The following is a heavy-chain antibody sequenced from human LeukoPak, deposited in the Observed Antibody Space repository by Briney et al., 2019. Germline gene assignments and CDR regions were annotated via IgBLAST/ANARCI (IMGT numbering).Heavy chain of an antibody. V-gene: IGHV4-4*07. D-gene: IGHD6-19*01. CDR3: ARYIAVAGTPRDWYFDL. CDR1: GGSISSYY. J-gene: IGHJ2*01. Sequence: SETLSLTCTVSGGSISSYYWSWIRQPAGKGLEWIGRIHTSGSTNYNPSLKSRVTMSVDTSKNQFSLKLSSVTAADTAVYYCARYIAVAGTPRDWYFDLWGRGTLVTVSS. CDR2: IHTSGST.